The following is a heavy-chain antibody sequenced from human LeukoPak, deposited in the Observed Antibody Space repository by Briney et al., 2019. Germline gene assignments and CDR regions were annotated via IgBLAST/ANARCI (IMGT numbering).Heavy chain of an antibody. CDR1: GYTFTGYY. CDR2: INPNSGGT. V-gene: IGHV1-2*02. D-gene: IGHD3-22*01. CDR3: ASLYYDSSGYGGTFNY. J-gene: IGHJ4*02. Sequence: ASVKVSCKASGYTFTGYYMHWVRQAPGQGLEWMGWINPNSGGTNYTQKFQGRVTITRDTSISTAYMELSRLRSDDTAVYYCASLYYDSSGYGGTFNYWGQGTLVTVSS.